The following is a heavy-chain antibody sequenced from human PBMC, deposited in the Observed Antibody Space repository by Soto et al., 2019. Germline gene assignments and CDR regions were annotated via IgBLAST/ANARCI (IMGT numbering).Heavy chain of an antibody. Sequence: SVKVSCKASGYTFTSYAMHWVRQAPGQRLEWMGRIIPVLGIANYAQKFQGRVTITTDKSTSTAYMELSSLRAEDTAIYYCAKRSLSPYCDGGSCYSPCDYWGQGTLVTVSS. V-gene: IGHV1-69*04. CDR3: AKRSLSPYCDGGSCYSPCDY. J-gene: IGHJ4*02. CDR1: GYTFTSYA. CDR2: IIPVLGIA. D-gene: IGHD2-15*01.